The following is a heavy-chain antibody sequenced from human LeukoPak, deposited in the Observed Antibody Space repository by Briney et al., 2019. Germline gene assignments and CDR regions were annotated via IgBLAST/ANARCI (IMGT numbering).Heavy chain of an antibody. D-gene: IGHD4-17*01. V-gene: IGHV3-23*01. Sequence: GGSLRLSCAASGFTFSSYAMSWVRQAPGKGLEWVSAISGSGGSTYYADSVKGRFTISRDNSKNTLYLQMNSLRAEDTAVYYCARDFADYGAQAFFDYWGQGTLVTVSS. CDR3: ARDFADYGAQAFFDY. J-gene: IGHJ4*02. CDR1: GFTFSSYA. CDR2: ISGSGGST.